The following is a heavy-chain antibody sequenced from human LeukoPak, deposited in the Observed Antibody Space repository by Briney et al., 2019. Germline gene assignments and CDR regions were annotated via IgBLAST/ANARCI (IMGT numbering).Heavy chain of an antibody. CDR3: ARDGTAVGINYDY. D-gene: IGHD6-13*01. J-gene: IGHJ4*02. CDR2: ISSSGRTK. Sequence: GGSLRLSCAASGFTFSSYAMSWVRQAPGKGLEWVSYISSSGRTKYYADSVKGRFTISRDNAKNSLYLQMNSLRAEDTAVYYCARDGTAVGINYDYWGQGTLVTVSS. CDR1: GFTFSSYA. V-gene: IGHV3-48*04.